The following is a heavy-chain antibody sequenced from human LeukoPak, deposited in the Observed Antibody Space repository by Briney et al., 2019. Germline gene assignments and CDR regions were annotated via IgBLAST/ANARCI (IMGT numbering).Heavy chain of an antibody. V-gene: IGHV4-59*01. CDR1: GGSISSYY. CDR3: ARGDYDILTGYYPPDY. Sequence: SETLSLTCNVSGGSISSYYWSWIRQPPGKGLEWIGYIYYSGSTNYNPSLKSRVTISVDTSKNQFSLKLSSVTAADTAVYYCARGDYDILTGYYPPDYWGQGTLVTVSS. D-gene: IGHD3-9*01. CDR2: IYYSGST. J-gene: IGHJ4*02.